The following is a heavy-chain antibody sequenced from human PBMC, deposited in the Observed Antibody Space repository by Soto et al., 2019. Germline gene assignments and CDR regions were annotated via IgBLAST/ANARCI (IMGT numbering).Heavy chain of an antibody. D-gene: IGHD6-19*01. J-gene: IGHJ4*02. CDR1: GFTFSNYG. CDR3: AKEVWGGVTEAGWDD. CDR2: ISYDGSNK. Sequence: QVQLVESGGGVVQPGRSLRLSCAASGFTFSNYGMHWVRQAPGKGLEWVAVISYDGSNKYYADSLKGRFTISRDNSKNTLYLQMSSLRTEDTAVYYCAKEVWGGVTEAGWDDWGQGTLVTVSS. V-gene: IGHV3-30*18.